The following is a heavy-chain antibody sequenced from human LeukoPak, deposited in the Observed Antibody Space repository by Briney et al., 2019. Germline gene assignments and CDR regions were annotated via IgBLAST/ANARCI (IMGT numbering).Heavy chain of an antibody. CDR1: GGSISSGDYY. CDR3: ARGPTSGYYPYYRISVFDY. CDR2: IYYSGST. J-gene: IGHJ4*02. D-gene: IGHD3-22*01. V-gene: IGHV4-31*03. Sequence: PSETLSLTCTVSGGSISSGDYYWSWIRQHPGKGLEWIGYIYYSGSTNYNPSLKSRVTISVDTSKNQFSLKLSSVTAADTAVYYCARGPTSGYYPYYRISVFDYWGQGTLVTVSS.